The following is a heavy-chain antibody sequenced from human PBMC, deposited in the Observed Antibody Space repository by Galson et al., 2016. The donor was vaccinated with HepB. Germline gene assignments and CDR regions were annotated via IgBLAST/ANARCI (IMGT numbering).Heavy chain of an antibody. D-gene: IGHD3-10*01. J-gene: IGHJ4*02. CDR2: IGNDGTRT. Sequence: SLRLSCAGSGYTFGGSWMQWVRQAPGKGPVWVAHIGNDGTRTTYADSVRGRFTISRDNARNTLYLQMNSLRVEDTAVYYCVRGWFGGHTWGQGTLVTVSA. CDR1: GYTFGGSW. CDR3: VRGWFGGHT. V-gene: IGHV3-74*01.